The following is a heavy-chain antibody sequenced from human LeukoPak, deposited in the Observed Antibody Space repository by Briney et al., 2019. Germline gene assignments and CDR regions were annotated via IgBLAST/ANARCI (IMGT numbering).Heavy chain of an antibody. J-gene: IGHJ4*02. CDR3: ARNFYFDSSGYYHY. V-gene: IGHV1-2*02. CDR1: GYTFTGYY. Sequence: ASVKVSCKASGYTFTGYYMHWVRQAPGQGLEWMGWINPNSGGTNYAQKFQGRVTMTRDTSISTAYMELSRLRSDDTAVYYGARNFYFDSSGYYHYWGQGTLVTVSS. CDR2: INPNSGGT. D-gene: IGHD3-22*01.